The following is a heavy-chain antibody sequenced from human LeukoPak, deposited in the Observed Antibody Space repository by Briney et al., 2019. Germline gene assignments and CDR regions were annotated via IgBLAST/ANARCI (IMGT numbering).Heavy chain of an antibody. J-gene: IGHJ4*02. V-gene: IGHV1-18*01. CDR3: ARDSGYYYGSGSYYPHFDY. CDR2: ISAYNGNT. D-gene: IGHD3-10*01. CDR1: GYTFTSYG. Sequence: ASVKVSCKASGYTFTSYGISWVRQAPGQGLEWMGWISAYNGNTDYAQKLQGRVTMTTDTSTSTAYMELRSLRSDDTAVYYCARDSGYYYGSGSYYPHFDYWGQGTLVTASS.